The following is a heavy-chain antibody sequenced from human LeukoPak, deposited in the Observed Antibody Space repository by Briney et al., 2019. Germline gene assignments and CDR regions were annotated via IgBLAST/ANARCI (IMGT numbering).Heavy chain of an antibody. V-gene: IGHV5-51*01. CDR1: GYSFTSYW. CDR2: IYPGDSDT. J-gene: IGHJ4*02. CDR3: ARQGYSYGSVPLYFDY. Sequence: GESLQISCKGSGYSFTSYWIGWVRQMPGKGLEWMGIIYPGDSDTRYSPSFQGQVTISADKSISTAYLQWSSLKASDTAMYYCARQGYSYGSVPLYFDYWGQGTLVTVS. D-gene: IGHD5-18*01.